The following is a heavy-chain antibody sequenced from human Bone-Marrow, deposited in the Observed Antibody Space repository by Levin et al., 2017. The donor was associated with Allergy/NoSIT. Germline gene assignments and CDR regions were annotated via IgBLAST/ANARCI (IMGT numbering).Heavy chain of an antibody. J-gene: IGHJ6*03. V-gene: IGHV3-21*06. D-gene: IGHD1-1*01. Sequence: PGGSLRLSCAASGFIFRDYSMTWVRQAPGKGLEWVSSIRSDSRSTYYADSLKGRFTVSRDNVKSSLYLQMNSLRAEDTAVYYCARYRSSGTTTEYNYYYMDVWGKGTTVTVSS. CDR3: ARYRSSGTTTEYNYYYMDV. CDR2: IRSDSRST. CDR1: GFIFRDYS.